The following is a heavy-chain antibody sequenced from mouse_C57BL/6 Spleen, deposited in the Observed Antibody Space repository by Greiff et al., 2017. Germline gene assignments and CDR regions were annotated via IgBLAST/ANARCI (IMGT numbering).Heavy chain of an antibody. V-gene: IGHV5-6*02. J-gene: IGHJ2*01. CDR2: ISSGGSYT. Sequence: EVMLVESGGDLVKPGGSLKLSCAASGFTFSSYGMSWVRQTPDKRLEWVATISSGGSYTYYPDSVKGRVTISRDNAKNTLYLQMSSLKSEDTAMYYCARLTNYFGDWGKGTTLTVSS. CDR3: ARLTNYFGD. CDR1: GFTFSSYG.